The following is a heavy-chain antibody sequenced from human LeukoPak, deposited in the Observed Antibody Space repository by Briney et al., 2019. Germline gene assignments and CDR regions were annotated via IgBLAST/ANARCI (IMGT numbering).Heavy chain of an antibody. CDR1: GFTFRNHW. Sequence: GGSLRLSCAASGFTFRNHWMSWVRQAPGKGLEWVANIAEDGSEKYYVDSVKGRFTISRDNAENLLYLQMNSLRVEDTAVYYCARDRYCSGDWGQGTLVTVSS. CDR2: IAEDGSEK. CDR3: ARDRYCSGD. D-gene: IGHD2-15*01. V-gene: IGHV3-7*01. J-gene: IGHJ4*02.